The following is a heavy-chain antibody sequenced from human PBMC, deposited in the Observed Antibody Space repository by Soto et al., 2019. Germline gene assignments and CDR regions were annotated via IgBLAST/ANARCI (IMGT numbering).Heavy chain of an antibody. CDR2: VFWNDDK. D-gene: IGHD2-21*01. Sequence: QITLKESGPTLVKPTQTLTLTCTFSGFSFGVSGVGVGWIRQPPGRALEWLGLVFWNDDKRYSPSLESRLTLPKDTSNNQVVLTVTNLYPGDTGTYYCARAYTYDFDHWGQGTLVTVYS. CDR3: ARAYTYDFDH. J-gene: IGHJ4*02. V-gene: IGHV2-5*01. CDR1: GFSFGVSGVG.